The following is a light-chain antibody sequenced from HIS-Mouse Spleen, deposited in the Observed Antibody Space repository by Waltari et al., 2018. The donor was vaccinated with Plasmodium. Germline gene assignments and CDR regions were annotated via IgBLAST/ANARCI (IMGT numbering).Light chain of an antibody. CDR3: QQYGSCAYT. Sequence: EIVLTQSPATLSLSPGERATLSCRASQSVSSSYFSWYQQRPGQAPSLLNYGSTSRATGVPDRVSGSGTGTDFTLTIIKLEPYDFAEYYWQQYGSCAYTFGQGTKLEIK. V-gene: IGKV3-20*01. J-gene: IGKJ2*01. CDR2: GST. CDR1: QSVSSSY.